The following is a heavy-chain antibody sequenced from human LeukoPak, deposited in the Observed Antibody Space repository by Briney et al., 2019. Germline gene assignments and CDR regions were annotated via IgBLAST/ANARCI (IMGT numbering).Heavy chain of an antibody. J-gene: IGHJ4*02. CDR1: GGSISSYY. V-gene: IGHV4-59*01. Sequence: SSETLSLTCTVSGGSISSYYWSWIRQPPGKGLEWIGYIYYSGSTNYNPSLKSRVTISVDTPKNQFSLKLSSVTAADTAVYYCARGSMYYYDSSGYYPLGNWGQGTLVTVSS. CDR3: ARGSMYYYDSSGYYPLGN. CDR2: IYYSGST. D-gene: IGHD3-22*01.